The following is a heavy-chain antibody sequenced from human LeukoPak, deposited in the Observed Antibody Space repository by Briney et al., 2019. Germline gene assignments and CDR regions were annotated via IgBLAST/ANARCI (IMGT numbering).Heavy chain of an antibody. V-gene: IGHV3-74*01. CDR1: GFTFSSYW. J-gene: IGHJ4*02. CDR3: ATDLTGPEDY. CDR2: INTDGSYT. Sequence: PGGSLRLSCAASGFTFSSYWMHWVRQAPGKGLVWVSRINTDGSYTSYADSVKGRFTISRDNAKNTLYLEMNSLRADDTAVYYCATDLTGPEDYWGQGNLVTVSS.